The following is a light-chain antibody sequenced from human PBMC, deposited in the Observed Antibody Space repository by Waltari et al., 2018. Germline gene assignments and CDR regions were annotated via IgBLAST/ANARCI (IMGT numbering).Light chain of an antibody. J-gene: IGLJ2*01. CDR3: QSFDNSLGGVG. Sequence: SVLNPPPSVSGAPGQRVPLSCTGNRTHIRAGYDVHLYPQPPGTAPKLLIYDNRSRPSGVPYRFSGSKSGTSASLAITGLQAEDGAAYFCQSFDNSLGGVGFGGGTKLTVL. V-gene: IGLV1-40*01. CDR1: RTHIRAGYD. CDR2: DNR.